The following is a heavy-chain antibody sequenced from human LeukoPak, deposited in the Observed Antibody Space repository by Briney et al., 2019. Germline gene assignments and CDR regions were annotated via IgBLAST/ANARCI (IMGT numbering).Heavy chain of an antibody. V-gene: IGHV4-59*01. D-gene: IGHD2-2*01. Sequence: KPSETLSLTCTVSGGSISSYYWSWIRQPPGKGLEWIGYIYYSGSTNYNPSLKSRVTISVDTSKNQFSLKLSSVTAADTAVYYCARGRAPAGPIYYFDYWGQGTLVTVSS. CDR2: IYYSGST. CDR3: ARGRAPAGPIYYFDY. J-gene: IGHJ4*02. CDR1: GGSISSYY.